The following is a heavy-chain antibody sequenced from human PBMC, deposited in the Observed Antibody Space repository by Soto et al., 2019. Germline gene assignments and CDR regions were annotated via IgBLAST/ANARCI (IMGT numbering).Heavy chain of an antibody. J-gene: IGHJ4*02. CDR3: ARGIRGSTASFDS. CDR1: GDTVSSSDSA. D-gene: IGHD1-26*01. Sequence: PTQTLSLTCAISGDTVSSSDSAWNWIRQSPSRGLEWLARTYYRSKWFSDYAISVRSRMTINPDTSKNHFSLQLNSLTPEDTAVYYYARGIRGSTASFDSWGQGTLVTVSS. CDR2: TYYRSKWFS. V-gene: IGHV6-1*01.